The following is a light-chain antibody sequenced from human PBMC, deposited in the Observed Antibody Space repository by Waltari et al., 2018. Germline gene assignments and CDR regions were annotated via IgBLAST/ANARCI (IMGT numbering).Light chain of an antibody. J-gene: IGKJ1*01. Sequence: DIVMTQSPDPLAVSLGARATINCKPSQSVISSFNNKNYLTWFQQKAGEPPKLLIYWASTRESGVPDRFSGSGSGTDFTLTISGLQAEDVAVYYCQQYSATPPTFGQGTKVEIK. V-gene: IGKV4-1*01. CDR2: WAS. CDR1: QSVISSFNNKNY. CDR3: QQYSATPPT.